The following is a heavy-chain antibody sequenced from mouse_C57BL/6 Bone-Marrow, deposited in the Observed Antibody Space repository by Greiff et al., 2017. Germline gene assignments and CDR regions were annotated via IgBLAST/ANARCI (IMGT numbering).Heavy chain of an antibody. CDR1: GFTFSDYY. V-gene: IGHV5-12*01. D-gene: IGHD2-1*01. CDR3: ARHGHYPYYYGMDY. Sequence: EVKLVESGGGLVQPGGSLKLSCAASGFTFSDYYMYWVRQTPEKRLEWVAYISNGGGSTYYPDTVKGRFTISRDNAKNTLYLQMSRLKSEDTAMYYCARHGHYPYYYGMDYWGQGTSVTVSS. J-gene: IGHJ4*01. CDR2: ISNGGGST.